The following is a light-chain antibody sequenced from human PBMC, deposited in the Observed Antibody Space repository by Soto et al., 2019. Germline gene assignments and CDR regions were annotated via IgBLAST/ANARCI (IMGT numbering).Light chain of an antibody. CDR3: AAWDDSLWV. CDR1: RSNIGSNT. CDR2: SNN. V-gene: IGLV1-44*01. J-gene: IGLJ3*02. Sequence: QSVLTQPPSASGTPGQRVTISCSGSRSNIGSNTVNWYQQLPGTAPKLLIYSNNQRPSGVPDRLSGSKSGTSASLAISGLKSEDEADYYCAAWDDSLWVFGGGTKLTGL.